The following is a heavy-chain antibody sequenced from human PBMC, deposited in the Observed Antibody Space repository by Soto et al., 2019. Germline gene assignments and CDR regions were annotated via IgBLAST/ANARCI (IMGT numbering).Heavy chain of an antibody. CDR3: ARATTKKEGIAVAGIPDY. CDR2: IYYSGST. Sequence: SETLSLTCTVSGGSISSGGYYWSWIRQHPGKGLEWIGYIYYSGSTYYNPSLKSRVTISVDTSKNQFSLKLSSVTAADTAVYYCARATTKKEGIAVAGIPDYWGQGTLVTV. J-gene: IGHJ4*02. CDR1: GGSISSGGYY. V-gene: IGHV4-31*03. D-gene: IGHD6-19*01.